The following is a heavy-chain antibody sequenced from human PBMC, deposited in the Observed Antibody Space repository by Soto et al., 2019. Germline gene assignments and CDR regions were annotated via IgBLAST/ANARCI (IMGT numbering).Heavy chain of an antibody. J-gene: IGHJ4*02. CDR2: IIPIFPTA. D-gene: IGHD6-19*01. Sequence: QVQLVQSGAEVKEPGSSVKVSCKASGGTFSRSGLIWVRQAPGQGLEWVGGIIPIFPTAHYGQKFQGRVTITADESTTTAYMELSSLRSEDTAVYYCARDQGYRSSQYFIYMWGQGTLVTVSA. CDR3: ARDQGYRSSQYFIYM. V-gene: IGHV1-69*01. CDR1: GGTFSRSG.